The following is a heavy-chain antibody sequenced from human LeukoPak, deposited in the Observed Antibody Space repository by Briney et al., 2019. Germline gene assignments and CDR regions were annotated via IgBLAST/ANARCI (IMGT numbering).Heavy chain of an antibody. J-gene: IGHJ4*02. CDR3: AXDGLFAGTTRGLIDY. V-gene: IGHV1-69*13. CDR2: IIPIFGTA. Sequence: SVKVSCKASGGTFSSYAISWVRQAPGQGLEWMGGIIPIFGTANYAQKFQGRVTITADESTSTAYMELSSLRSEDTAVYYCAXDGLFAGTTRGLIDYWGQGTLVTVSS. D-gene: IGHD1-7*01. CDR1: GGTFSSYA.